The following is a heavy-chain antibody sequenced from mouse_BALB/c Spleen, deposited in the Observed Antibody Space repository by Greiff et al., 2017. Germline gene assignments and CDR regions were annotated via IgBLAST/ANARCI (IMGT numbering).Heavy chain of an antibody. CDR1: GFTFSSYA. CDR3: ARDDYDRSYWYFDV. CDR2: ISSGGST. V-gene: IGHV5-6-5*01. D-gene: IGHD2-4*01. Sequence: EVKVVESGGGLVKPGGSLKLSCAASGFTFSSYAMSWVRQTPEKRLEWVASISSGGSTYYPDSVKGRFTISRDNARNILYLQMSSLRSEDTAMYYCARDDYDRSYWYFDVWGAGTTVTVSS. J-gene: IGHJ1*01.